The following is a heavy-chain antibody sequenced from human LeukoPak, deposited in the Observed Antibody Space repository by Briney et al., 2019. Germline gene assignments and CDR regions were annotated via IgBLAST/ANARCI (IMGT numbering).Heavy chain of an antibody. CDR3: ARRDEPDSSLVY. J-gene: IGHJ4*02. CDR1: GGSISSYY. V-gene: IGHV4-59*08. Sequence: ETLSRTCTVSGGSISSYYWSWIRQPPGKGLEWIGYIYYSGSTNYNPSLKSRVTISVDTSKNQFSLKLSSVTAADTAVYYCARRDEPDSSLVYWGQGTLVTVSS. D-gene: IGHD6-13*01. CDR2: IYYSGST.